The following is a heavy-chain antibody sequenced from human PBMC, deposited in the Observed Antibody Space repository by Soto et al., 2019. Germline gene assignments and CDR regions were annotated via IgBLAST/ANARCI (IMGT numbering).Heavy chain of an antibody. CDR2: VRSKHYGGTT. Sequence: VQLVESGGGLVEPGRSLRLSCTASGFTFGDYAMSWFRQAPGKGLEWVGFVRSKHYGGTTQYAASVKGRFTISRDDSKSSAYLQMNSLETEDPAVYYCARATLGLAFTAFDYGGQGTLFTVSS. CDR1: GFTFGDYA. D-gene: IGHD2-21*02. CDR3: ARATLGLAFTAFDY. V-gene: IGHV3-49*03. J-gene: IGHJ4*02.